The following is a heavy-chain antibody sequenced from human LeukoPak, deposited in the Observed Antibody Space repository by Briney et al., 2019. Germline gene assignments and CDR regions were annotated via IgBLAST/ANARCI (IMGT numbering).Heavy chain of an antibody. D-gene: IGHD6-13*01. V-gene: IGHV4-39*07. J-gene: IGHJ4*02. Sequence: SETLSLTCTVSGGSISSSSYYWGWIRQPPGKGLEWIGNIYYSGSTYYNPSLKSRVTISVDTSKNQFSLKLSSVTAADTAAYYCARDEVAAAGTDYWGQGTLVTVSS. CDR3: ARDEVAAAGTDY. CDR1: GGSISSSSYY. CDR2: IYYSGST.